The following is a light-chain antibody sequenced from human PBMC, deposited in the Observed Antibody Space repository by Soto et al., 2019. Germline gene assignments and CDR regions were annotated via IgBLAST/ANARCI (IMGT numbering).Light chain of an antibody. CDR3: QQRSNWPVT. J-gene: IGKJ3*01. V-gene: IGKV3-11*01. CDR2: DAS. Sequence: EIVLTQSPATLSLSPGERATLSRRASQSVSSYLAWYQQKPGQAPRLLIYDASNRATGIPARFSGSGSGTDFTLTISSLEPEDFAVYYCQQRSNWPVTFGPGTKVGIK. CDR1: QSVSSY.